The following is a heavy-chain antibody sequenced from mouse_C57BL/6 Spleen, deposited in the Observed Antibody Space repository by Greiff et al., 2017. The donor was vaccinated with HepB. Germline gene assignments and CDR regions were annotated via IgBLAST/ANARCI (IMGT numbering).Heavy chain of an antibody. Sequence: VQLKESGPGLVKPSQSLSLTCSVTGYSITSGYYWNWIRQFPGNKLEWMGYISYDGSNNYNPSLKNRISITRDTSKNQFFLKLNSVTTEDTATYYCARRYGKDYFDDWGQGTTLTVSS. V-gene: IGHV3-6*01. CDR1: GYSITSGYY. CDR3: ARRYGKDYFDD. J-gene: IGHJ2*01. D-gene: IGHD2-1*01. CDR2: ISYDGSN.